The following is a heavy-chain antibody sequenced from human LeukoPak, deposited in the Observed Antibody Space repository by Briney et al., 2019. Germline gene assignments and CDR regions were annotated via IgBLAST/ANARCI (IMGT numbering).Heavy chain of an antibody. D-gene: IGHD6-19*01. CDR2: IKQDGSGK. Sequence: PGGSLRLSCAASGFTFSSYWMSWVRQAPGKGLEWVANIKQDGSGKYYVDSVKGRFTISRDNAKNSLYLQMNSLRAEDTAVYYCARDVQSSGWATHLYYYYGMDVWGQGTTVTVSS. V-gene: IGHV3-7*01. CDR1: GFTFSSYW. CDR3: ARDVQSSGWATHLYYYYGMDV. J-gene: IGHJ6*02.